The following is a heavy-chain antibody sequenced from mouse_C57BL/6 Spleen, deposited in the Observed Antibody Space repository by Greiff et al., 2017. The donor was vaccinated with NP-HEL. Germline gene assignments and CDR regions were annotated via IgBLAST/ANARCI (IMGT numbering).Heavy chain of an antibody. CDR3: ARPITPVPFAY. J-gene: IGHJ3*01. CDR1: GFTFSDYG. D-gene: IGHD1-1*01. CDR2: ISSGSSTI. V-gene: IGHV5-17*01. Sequence: EVHLVESGGGLVKPGGSLKLSCAASGFTFSDYGMHWVRQAPEKGLEWVAYISSGSSTIYYADTVKGRFTISRDNAKNTLFLQMTSLRSEDTAMYYSARPITPVPFAYWGQGTLVTVSA.